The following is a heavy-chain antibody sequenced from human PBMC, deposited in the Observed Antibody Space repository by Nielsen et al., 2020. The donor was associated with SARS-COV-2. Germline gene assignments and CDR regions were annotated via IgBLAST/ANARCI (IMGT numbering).Heavy chain of an antibody. CDR3: ATDSPIGVVIYALAH. D-gene: IGHD3-3*01. V-gene: IGHV1-18*01. J-gene: IGHJ4*02. CDR2: ISAYNDNT. Sequence: ASVKVSCKASGYTFTSYGISWVRQAPGQGLEWMGWISAYNDNTNYAQKLQGRVTMTEDTSIDTAYLDLNGLTSDDTAIYFCATDSPIGVVIYALAHWGQGTLVTVSS. CDR1: GYTFTSYG.